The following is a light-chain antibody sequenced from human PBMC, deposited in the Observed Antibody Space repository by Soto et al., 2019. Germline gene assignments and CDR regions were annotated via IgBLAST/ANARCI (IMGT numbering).Light chain of an antibody. J-gene: IGKJ4*01. CDR3: QQRSNWPPGLT. Sequence: EIVLTQSPATLSLSPGERATLSCRASQSVSSYLAWYQQKPGQAPRLLIHDASNRATGIPARFSGSGSGTDFTLTISSLEPEDFAVYYCQQRSNWPPGLTFGGGTKVESK. CDR2: DAS. V-gene: IGKV3-11*01. CDR1: QSVSSY.